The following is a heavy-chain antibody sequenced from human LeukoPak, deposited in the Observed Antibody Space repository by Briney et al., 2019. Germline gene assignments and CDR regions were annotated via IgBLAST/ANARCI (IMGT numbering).Heavy chain of an antibody. CDR3: AREPSGSLDY. CDR1: RFPFSIYE. Sequence: PGGSLRLSCVVSRFPFSIYEMNWVRQAPGKGLEWVSNIHSSGTVKYYSDSVKGRFTISRDNAKNSLYLQMNSLRAEDTAVYYCAREPSGSLDYWGQGTLVTVSS. CDR2: IHSSGTVK. D-gene: IGHD1-26*01. V-gene: IGHV3-48*03. J-gene: IGHJ4*02.